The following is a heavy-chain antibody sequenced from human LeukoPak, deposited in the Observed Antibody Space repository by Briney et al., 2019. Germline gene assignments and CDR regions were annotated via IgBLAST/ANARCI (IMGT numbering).Heavy chain of an antibody. D-gene: IGHD7-27*01. CDR1: GGSMSNYY. V-gene: IGHV4-4*07. Sequence: SETLSLTCTVSGGSMSNYYWSWIRQPAGKGLEWIGRIYSSGSTTYNPSLKSRVTMLVDTSKNQFSLKLNSVSAADTAVYYCARDELGDSFDIWGQGTMVTVSS. J-gene: IGHJ3*02. CDR2: IYSSGST. CDR3: ARDELGDSFDI.